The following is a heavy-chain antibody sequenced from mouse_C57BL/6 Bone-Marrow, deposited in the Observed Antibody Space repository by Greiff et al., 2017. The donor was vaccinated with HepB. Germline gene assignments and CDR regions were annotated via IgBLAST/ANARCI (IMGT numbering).Heavy chain of an antibody. CDR3: ARWGYYYGLYYAMDY. J-gene: IGHJ4*01. CDR2: IYPGSGNT. Sequence: VQLQESGAELVRPGASVKLSCKASGYTFTDYYINWVKQRPGQGLEWIARIYPGSGNTYYNEKFKGKATLTAEKSSSTAYMQLSSLTSEDSAVYFCARWGYYYGLYYAMDYWGQGTSVTVSS. D-gene: IGHD1-1*01. V-gene: IGHV1-76*01. CDR1: GYTFTDYY.